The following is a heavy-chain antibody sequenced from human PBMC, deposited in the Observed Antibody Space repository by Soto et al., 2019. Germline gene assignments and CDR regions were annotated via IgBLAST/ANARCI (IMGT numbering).Heavy chain of an antibody. D-gene: IGHD2-15*01. Sequence: SETLSLTCTVSGGSINSGDSYWNWIRQHPEKGLEWIGYINYRGSTFYKTSLKSRIIISVDTSKNQFSLNLSSVTAADTAVYYCARDAPGVAPYWGQGTLVTV. CDR2: INYRGST. V-gene: IGHV4-31*03. CDR1: GGSINSGDSY. CDR3: ARDAPGVAPY. J-gene: IGHJ4*02.